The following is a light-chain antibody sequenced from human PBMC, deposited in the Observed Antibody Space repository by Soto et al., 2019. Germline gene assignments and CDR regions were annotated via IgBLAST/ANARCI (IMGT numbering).Light chain of an antibody. V-gene: IGLV2-8*01. Sequence: ALTQPPSASGSPGQSVTISCTGTSGDVGGYNYVSWYQQHPGKAPKLMIYEVSNRPSGSSDRFSGFKSANTASLTISSLQAEDEANYYCSSYAGNNIFVFGTGTKATVL. CDR3: SSYAGNNIFV. CDR2: EVS. J-gene: IGLJ1*01. CDR1: SGDVGGYNY.